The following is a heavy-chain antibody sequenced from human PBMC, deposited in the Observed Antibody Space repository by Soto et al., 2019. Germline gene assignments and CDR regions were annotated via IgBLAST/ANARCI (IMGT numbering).Heavy chain of an antibody. CDR2: IIPIIGVT. J-gene: IGHJ4*02. V-gene: IGHV1-69*17. D-gene: IGHD3-16*01. CDR1: GDTFNSYV. CDR3: ARESLGAKGADH. Sequence: QVQLVQSGAEVKRPGSSVKVSCESSGDTFNSYVISWVRQAPGQGLEWMGGIIPIIGVTHYAQKFQGRVTSSALRCTGTAYLELTNLGLEYTAFYYCARESLGAKGADHWGQGTLVTISS.